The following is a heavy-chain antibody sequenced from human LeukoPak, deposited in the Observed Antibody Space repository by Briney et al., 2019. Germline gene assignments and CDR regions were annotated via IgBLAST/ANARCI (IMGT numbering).Heavy chain of an antibody. J-gene: IGHJ4*02. CDR1: GFTFSSYE. V-gene: IGHV3-48*03. CDR2: ISSSGSTI. D-gene: IGHD3-3*01. Sequence: SGGSLRLSCAASGFTFSSYEMNWVRQAPGKGLEWVSYISSSGSTIYYADSVKGRFTISRDNAKNTLYLQMNSLRAEDTAVYYCAKSLLRPGYWGQGTLVTVSS. CDR3: AKSLLRPGY.